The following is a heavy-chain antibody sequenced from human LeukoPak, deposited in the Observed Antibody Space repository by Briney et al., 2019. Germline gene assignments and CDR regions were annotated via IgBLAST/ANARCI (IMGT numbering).Heavy chain of an antibody. D-gene: IGHD3-10*01. V-gene: IGHV1-69*13. CDR2: VIPHSGTA. CDR3: ATPRMNYYGSGSHYSYYYLDV. J-gene: IGHJ6*03. CDR1: GGAFTRAA. Sequence: SVKVPCKASGGAFTRAAVSWVRQAPGQGLEWMGGVIPHSGTADYAQKFRGRVTLTADASTSTAYMELNSLTSEDTAVYYCATPRMNYYGSGSHYSYYYLDVWGSGTAVTVSS.